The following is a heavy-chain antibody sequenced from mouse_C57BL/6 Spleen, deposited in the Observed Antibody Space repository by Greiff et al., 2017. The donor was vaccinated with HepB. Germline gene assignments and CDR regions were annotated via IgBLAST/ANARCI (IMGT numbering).Heavy chain of an antibody. CDR1: GYTFTDYY. CDR2: INPYNGGT. D-gene: IGHD1-1*01. CDR3: ARSPTHYYGSSLDY. V-gene: IGHV1-19*01. Sequence: EVQLQQSGPVLVKPGASVKMSCKASGYTFTDYYMNWVKQSHGKSLEWIGVINPYNGGTSYNQKFKGKATLTVDKSSSTAYMELNSLTSEDSAVYYCARSPTHYYGSSLDYWGRGTTLTVSS. J-gene: IGHJ2*01.